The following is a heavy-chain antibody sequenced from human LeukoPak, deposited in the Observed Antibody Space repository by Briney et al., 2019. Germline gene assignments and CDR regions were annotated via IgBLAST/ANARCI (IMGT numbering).Heavy chain of an antibody. D-gene: IGHD6-6*01. CDR2: IYYSGST. CDR1: GGSISSSSYY. CDR3: ARLGSSSSFDY. V-gene: IGHV4-39*01. J-gene: IGHJ4*02. Sequence: PSETLSLTCTASGGSISSSSYYWGWIRQPPGKGLEWIGSIYYSGSTYYNPSLKSRVTISVDTSKNQFSLKLSSVTAADTAVYYCARLGSSSSFDYWGQGTLVTVSS.